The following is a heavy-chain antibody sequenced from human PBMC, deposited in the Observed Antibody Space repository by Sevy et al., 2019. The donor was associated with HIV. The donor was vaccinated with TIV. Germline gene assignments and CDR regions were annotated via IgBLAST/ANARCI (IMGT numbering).Heavy chain of an antibody. Sequence: GGSLRLSCAASGFTFSSYAMHWVRQAPGKGLEWVAVISYDGSNKYYADSVKGRFTISRDNSKNTLYLQMNSLRAEDMAVYYCARVHSQLDGAFDIWGQGTMVTVSS. D-gene: IGHD6-13*01. J-gene: IGHJ3*02. CDR2: ISYDGSNK. CDR3: ARVHSQLDGAFDI. CDR1: GFTFSSYA. V-gene: IGHV3-30-3*01.